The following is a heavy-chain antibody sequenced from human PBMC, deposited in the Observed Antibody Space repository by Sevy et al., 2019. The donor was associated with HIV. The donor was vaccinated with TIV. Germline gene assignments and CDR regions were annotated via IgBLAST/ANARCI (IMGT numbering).Heavy chain of an antibody. D-gene: IGHD4-17*01. CDR2: IYYSRTT. CDR3: ARHRNTVTTSDFDS. CDR1: GDSLSRTDYL. J-gene: IGHJ4*02. Sequence: SETLSLTCAVSGDSLSRTDYLWGWIRQPPGKGLEWIGSIYYSRTTYYNPSLKSRVTISVDTSKKEFSLRLSSVSAADTAVYYCARHRNTVTTSDFDSWGQGNLVTVSS. V-gene: IGHV4-39*01.